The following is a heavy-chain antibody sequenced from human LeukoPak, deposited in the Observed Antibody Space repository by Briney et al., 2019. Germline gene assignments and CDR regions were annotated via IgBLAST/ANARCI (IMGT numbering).Heavy chain of an antibody. CDR1: GDSISRSSYY. CDR3: ARDRLYYGSGSPFDY. D-gene: IGHD3-10*01. V-gene: IGHV4-39*07. J-gene: IGHJ4*02. CDR2: FYYSGST. Sequence: SETLSLTCTVSGDSISRSSYYWGWIRQPPGKGLEWIGSFYYSGSTYYNPSLKNRVTISVDTSKNQFSLKLSSVTAADTAVYXCARDRLYYGSGSPFDYWGQGTLVTVSS.